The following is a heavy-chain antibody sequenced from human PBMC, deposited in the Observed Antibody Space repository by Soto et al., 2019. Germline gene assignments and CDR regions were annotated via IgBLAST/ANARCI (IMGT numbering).Heavy chain of an antibody. CDR1: GFTFRDYA. V-gene: IGHV3-23*01. CDR2: VSNSGSST. CDR3: AKHSRETTTCCGED. D-gene: IGHD2-2*01. J-gene: IGHJ4*02. Sequence: GSLRLSCAASGFTFRDYAMSWVRQAPGRGLEWVSGVSNSGSSTYYADSVKGRFTISRDNSKNTLSLQMNSLRAEDTAVYYCAKHSRETTTCCGEDWGQGTRVT.